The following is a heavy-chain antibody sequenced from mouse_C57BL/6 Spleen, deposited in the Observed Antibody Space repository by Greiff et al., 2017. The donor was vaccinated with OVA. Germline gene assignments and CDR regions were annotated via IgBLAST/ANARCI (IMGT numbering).Heavy chain of an antibody. CDR3: ARLGYYYGSSYYAMDY. V-gene: IGHV5-9*01. CDR2: ISGGGGNT. D-gene: IGHD1-1*01. CDR1: GFTFSSYT. J-gene: IGHJ4*01. Sequence: DVMLVESGGGLVKPGGSLKLSCAASGFTFSSYTMSWVRQTPEKRLEWVATISGGGGNTYYPDSVKGRFTISRDNAKNTLYLRMSSLRSEDTALYYCARLGYYYGSSYYAMDYWGQGTSVTVSS.